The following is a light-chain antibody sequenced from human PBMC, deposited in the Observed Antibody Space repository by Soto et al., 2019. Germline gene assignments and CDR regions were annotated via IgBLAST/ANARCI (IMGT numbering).Light chain of an antibody. CDR1: SSDVGGYNS. V-gene: IGLV2-14*01. Sequence: QSALTQPASVSGSPGQSITISCTGTSSDVGGYNSVSWYQQHPGKAPKLMIYEVSNRPSGVSNRFSGSKSGNTASLTISGLQAEDEADYYCSSYTSSNTHGMFGGGSKVTVL. J-gene: IGLJ3*02. CDR2: EVS. CDR3: SSYTSSNTHGM.